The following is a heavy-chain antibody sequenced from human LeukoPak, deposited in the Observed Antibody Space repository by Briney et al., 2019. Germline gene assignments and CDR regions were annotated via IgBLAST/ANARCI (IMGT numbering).Heavy chain of an antibody. V-gene: IGHV4-39*01. CDR3: ARHIPLQWPFDH. J-gene: IGHJ4*02. CDR1: GDSIRNANYF. CDR2: IYHSGPA. Sequence: SETLSLTCSVSGDSIRNANYFWAWIRQTPEKGLEWIGTIYHSGPAYYPPSLRSRLTVSVDTSKNQFSLRLDSMTAADTGVYYCARHIPLQWPFDHWGPGTVVTVSS. D-gene: IGHD6-19*01.